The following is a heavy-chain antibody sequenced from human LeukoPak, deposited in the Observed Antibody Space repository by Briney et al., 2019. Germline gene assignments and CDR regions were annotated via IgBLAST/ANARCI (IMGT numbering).Heavy chain of an antibody. CDR3: TRRNNWNDGAFDI. CDR1: GYSFTSYW. CDR2: IYPGDSDI. Sequence: GESLKISCKGSGYSFTSYWIGWVRQMPGKGLEWMAIIYPGDSDIRYNPPFQGQVTISADKSINTAYLQWSSLEASDTAIYYCTRRNNWNDGAFDIWGRGTMVTVSS. D-gene: IGHD1-20*01. V-gene: IGHV5-51*01. J-gene: IGHJ3*02.